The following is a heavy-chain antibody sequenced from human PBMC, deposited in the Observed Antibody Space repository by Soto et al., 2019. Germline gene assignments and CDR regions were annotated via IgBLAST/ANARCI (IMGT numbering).Heavy chain of an antibody. CDR3: AKEEYCISTSCYPAIDY. CDR1: GFTFSSYA. CDR2: ISGSGGST. Sequence: PGGSLRLSCAASGFTFSSYAMSWVRQAPGKGLEWVSAISGSGGSTYYADSVKGRFTISRDNSKNTLYLQMNSLRAEDTAVYYCAKEEYCISTSCYPAIDYWGQGTLVTVSS. J-gene: IGHJ4*02. D-gene: IGHD2-2*01. V-gene: IGHV3-23*01.